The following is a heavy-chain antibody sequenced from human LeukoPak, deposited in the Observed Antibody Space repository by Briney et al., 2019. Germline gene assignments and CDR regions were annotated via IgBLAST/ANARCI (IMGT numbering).Heavy chain of an antibody. CDR1: GGSISNHF. D-gene: IGHD1-7*01. V-gene: IGHV4-59*11. CDR3: AREQGGTGTSDFDL. Sequence: SETLSLTCTVSGGSISNHFWNWIRQPPGKGLEWIGEITKNGNTRYNPSLSSRVTISVDTSKNQFSLRLSPVTAADTAVYYCAREQGGTGTSDFDLWGQGTLVTVSS. J-gene: IGHJ4*02. CDR2: ITKNGNT.